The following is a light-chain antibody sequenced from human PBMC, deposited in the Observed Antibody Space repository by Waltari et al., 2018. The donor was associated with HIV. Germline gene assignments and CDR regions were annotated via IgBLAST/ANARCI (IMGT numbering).Light chain of an antibody. V-gene: IGLV2-23*02. CDR2: EVS. CDR3: CAYAGSTTYVI. CDR1: SSDVGGYNL. J-gene: IGLJ2*01. Sequence: QSALTQPASVSGSPGQSITISCTGTSSDVGGYNLVSWYQQHPGKAPKLLIYEVSKRPSGVSNRFSGANSGNTASLTFSGLQAEDEADYYCCAYAGSTTYVIFGGGTKLTVL.